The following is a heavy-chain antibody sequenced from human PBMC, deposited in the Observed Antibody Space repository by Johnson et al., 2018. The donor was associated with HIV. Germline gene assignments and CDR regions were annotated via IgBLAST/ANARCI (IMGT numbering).Heavy chain of an antibody. V-gene: IGHV3-23*04. J-gene: IGHJ3*02. D-gene: IGHD4-17*01. CDR2: ISGSGGNT. CDR3: ARPADYGDYSRDAFDI. CDR1: GFTFSNYA. Sequence: VQLVESGGALVQPGGSLRLSCAASGFTFSNYAMSWVRQAPGKGLELVSAISGSGGNTYYADSVKGRFTISRDNAKNSLYLQMNSLRVEDTALYYCARPADYGDYSRDAFDIWGQGTMVTVSS.